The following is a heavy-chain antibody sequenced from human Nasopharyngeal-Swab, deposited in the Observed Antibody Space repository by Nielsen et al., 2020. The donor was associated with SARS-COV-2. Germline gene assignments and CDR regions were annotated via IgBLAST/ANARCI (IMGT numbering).Heavy chain of an antibody. V-gene: IGHV5-51*01. Sequence: GESLKISCKASGYNFASYWIGWVRQTPGRGLEWMGIIYPGDSDTRYSPSFQGQVTISVDKSINTAFLHSSGLKASDIATYCCARSGPYYGMDVWGQGTTVIVSS. J-gene: IGHJ6*02. D-gene: IGHD1-26*01. CDR2: IYPGDSDT. CDR3: ARSGPYYGMDV. CDR1: GYNFASYW.